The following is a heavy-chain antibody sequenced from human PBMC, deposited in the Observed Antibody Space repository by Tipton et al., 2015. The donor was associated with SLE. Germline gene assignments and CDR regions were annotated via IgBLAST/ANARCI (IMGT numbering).Heavy chain of an antibody. CDR2: IRGSGSGK. Sequence: SLRLSCAASGFTFSSYAMSWVRQVPGKGLEWVSAIRGSGSGKYYADSVKGRFTISRDNSKNTLYLQMNSLRAEDTAVYYCARVLGSYYGMDVWGQGTTVTVS. V-gene: IGHV3-23*01. CDR1: GFTFSSYA. J-gene: IGHJ6*02. CDR3: ARVLGSYYGMDV.